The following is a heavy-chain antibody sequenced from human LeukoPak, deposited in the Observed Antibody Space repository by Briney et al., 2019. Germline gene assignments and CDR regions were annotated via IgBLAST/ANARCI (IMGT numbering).Heavy chain of an antibody. V-gene: IGHV3-73*01. CDR2: IKSKANGYVT. CDR3: TRGTLTTVQNFDY. CDR1: GFTFSDSG. D-gene: IGHD4-17*01. Sequence: GGSLRLSCAASGFTFSDSGMHWVRQASGKGLEWVARIKSKANGYVTAYSASVRGRFTISRDDSRNTAYLQMNSLKTEDTAVYYCTRGTLTTVQNFDYWGQGTLVTVSS. J-gene: IGHJ4*02.